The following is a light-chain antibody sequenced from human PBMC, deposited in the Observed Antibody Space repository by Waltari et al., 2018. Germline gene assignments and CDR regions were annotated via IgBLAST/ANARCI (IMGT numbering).Light chain of an antibody. J-gene: IGLJ1*01. CDR1: DSYVGAYDF. Sequence: QSALTQPASVSGSPGQSITLSCPGTDSYVGAYDFVSWYQQHPGKAPHLIIYEVSNRPSGISNRFSASKSGNTASLTISGLQAEDEADYYCSSYTTSSAPGVFGTGTRVTVL. CDR3: SSYTTSSAPGV. CDR2: EVS. V-gene: IGLV2-14*01.